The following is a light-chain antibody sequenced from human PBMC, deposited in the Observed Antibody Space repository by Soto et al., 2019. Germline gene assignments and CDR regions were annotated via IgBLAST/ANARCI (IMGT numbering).Light chain of an antibody. V-gene: IGKV3D-20*02. CDR1: QSVSSSY. CDR3: QQRSNGGT. Sequence: EIVLTQSPGTLSLSPGERATLSCRASQSVSSSYLAWYQQKPGQAPRLLIYGASTRATGVPARFSGSGSGTEFTLTISSLEPEDFAVYYCQQRSNGGTFGQGTKVDIK. J-gene: IGKJ1*01. CDR2: GAS.